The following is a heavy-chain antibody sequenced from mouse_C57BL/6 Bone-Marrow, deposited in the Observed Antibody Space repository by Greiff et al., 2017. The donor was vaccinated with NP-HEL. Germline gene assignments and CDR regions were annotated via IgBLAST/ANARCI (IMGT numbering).Heavy chain of an antibody. CDR1: GYTFTSYW. J-gene: IGHJ3*01. Sequence: QVQLQQPGAELVKPGASVKLSCKASGYTFTSYWMQWVKQRPGQGLEWIGEIDPSDSYTNYNQKFKGKATLTVDTSSSTAYMQLSSLTSEDSAVYYCARWDYGSSFAYWGQGTLVTVSA. V-gene: IGHV1-50*01. D-gene: IGHD1-1*01. CDR2: IDPSDSYT. CDR3: ARWDYGSSFAY.